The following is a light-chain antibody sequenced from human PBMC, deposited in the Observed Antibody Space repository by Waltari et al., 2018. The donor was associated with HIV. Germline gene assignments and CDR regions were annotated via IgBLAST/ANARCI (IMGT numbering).Light chain of an antibody. CDR3: AAWDDSLDAWV. J-gene: IGLJ3*02. CDR1: SPNIGSKS. V-gene: IGLV1-44*01. Sequence: QSVLTQPPSASGTPGKRVTISCSGSSPNIGSKSVNWFQQVPGTAPKLLMYSDNQRPSGVPDRFSGSKSGTSASLAISGLQSEDEADYYCAAWDDSLDAWVFGGGTRLTVL. CDR2: SDN.